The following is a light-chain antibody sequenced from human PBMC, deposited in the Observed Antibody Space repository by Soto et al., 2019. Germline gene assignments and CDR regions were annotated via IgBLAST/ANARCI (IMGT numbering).Light chain of an antibody. J-gene: IGLJ1*01. CDR1: SSDIGAYNY. V-gene: IGLV2-14*01. CDR2: EVS. CDR3: LSFPPAWTNV. Sequence: QPALTHPASVSGSPGQSITISCTGSSSDIGAYNYVSWFQQYPGKAPKLIISEVSNRPSGVSNRFSGSKSGTAAYLTISGIQTEDEADYFGLSFPPAWTNVFATGKKGTVL.